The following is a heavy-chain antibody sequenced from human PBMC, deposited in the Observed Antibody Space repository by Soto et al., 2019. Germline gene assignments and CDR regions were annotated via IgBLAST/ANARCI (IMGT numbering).Heavy chain of an antibody. CDR1: GYTFTSYG. Sequence: ASVKVSCKASGYTFTSYGISWVRQAPGQGLEWMGWISAYNGNTNYAQNLQGRVTMTTDTSTSTAYMELSSLRSEDTAVYYCARGKGYSGYDDAFDIWGQGTMVTVSS. CDR2: ISAYNGNT. J-gene: IGHJ3*02. CDR3: ARGKGYSGYDDAFDI. D-gene: IGHD5-12*01. V-gene: IGHV1-18*01.